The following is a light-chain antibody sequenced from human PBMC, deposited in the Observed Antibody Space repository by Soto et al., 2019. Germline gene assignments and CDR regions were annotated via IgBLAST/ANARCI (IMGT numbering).Light chain of an antibody. CDR3: QSYDSSLSGSV. V-gene: IGLV1-40*01. J-gene: IGLJ3*02. Sequence: QLVLTQPPSMSGAPGQRVTISCSGSNSNIGAGYDVHWYQQLPGTAPKLLIYGNSNRPSGVPDRFSGSKSGTSASLAITGLQAEDEADYYCQSYDSSLSGSVFGGGTQLTVL. CDR1: NSNIGAGYD. CDR2: GNS.